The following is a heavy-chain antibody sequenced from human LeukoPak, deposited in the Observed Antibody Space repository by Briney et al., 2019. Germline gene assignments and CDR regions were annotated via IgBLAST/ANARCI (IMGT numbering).Heavy chain of an antibody. Sequence: ASVKVSCKASGYTFTGYYMHWVRQAPGQGLEWMGWINPNSGGTNYAQKFQGRVTMTRDTSISTAYMELSRLRSDDTAVYYCARVGVLMVYAIRGYFDYWGQGTLVTVSS. J-gene: IGHJ4*02. CDR3: ARVGVLMVYAIRGYFDY. D-gene: IGHD2-8*01. V-gene: IGHV1-2*02. CDR2: INPNSGGT. CDR1: GYTFTGYY.